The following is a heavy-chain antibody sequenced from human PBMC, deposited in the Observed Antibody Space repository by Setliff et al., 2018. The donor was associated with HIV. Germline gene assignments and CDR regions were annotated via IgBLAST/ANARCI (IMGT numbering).Heavy chain of an antibody. CDR2: IFYSGST. Sequence: SETLSLTCTVSGGSVSTGNYYWNWIRLPPGKGLEWIGYIFYSGSTNYNPSLKSRVTISVNTSKNQFSLRLNSVTAADTAIYYCTRRGADSYYPRPLDVWGKGTTVTVSS. CDR3: TRRGADSYYPRPLDV. V-gene: IGHV4-61*01. J-gene: IGHJ6*04. CDR1: GGSVSTGNYY. D-gene: IGHD3-10*01.